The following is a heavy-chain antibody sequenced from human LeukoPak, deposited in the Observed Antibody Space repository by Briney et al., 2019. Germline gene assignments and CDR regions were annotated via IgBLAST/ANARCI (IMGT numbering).Heavy chain of an antibody. CDR3: AKDRNFWPGSSGFDY. CDR1: GFTFSSYA. CDR2: ISGSGDST. V-gene: IGHV3-23*01. Sequence: PGGSLRLSCAASGFTFSSYAMSWVRQAPGKGLEWVSAISGSGDSTYYADSVKGRFTISRGNSKNTLYLQMKSLRAEDTAVYYCAKDRNFWPGSSGFDYWGQGALVTVSS. J-gene: IGHJ4*02. D-gene: IGHD3/OR15-3a*01.